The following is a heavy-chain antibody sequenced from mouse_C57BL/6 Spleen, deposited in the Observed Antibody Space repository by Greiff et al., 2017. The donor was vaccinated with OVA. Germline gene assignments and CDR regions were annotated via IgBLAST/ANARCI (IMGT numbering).Heavy chain of an antibody. CDR3: ARPIYYDYDERGAMDY. Sequence: VQLQQSGPELVKPGASVKISCKASGYAFSSSWMNWVKQRPGKGLEWIGRIYPGDGDTNYNGKFKGKATLTADKSSSTAYMQLSSLTSEDSAVYFCARPIYYDYDERGAMDYWGQGTSVTVSS. D-gene: IGHD2-4*01. CDR1: GYAFSSSW. CDR2: IYPGDGDT. V-gene: IGHV1-82*01. J-gene: IGHJ4*01.